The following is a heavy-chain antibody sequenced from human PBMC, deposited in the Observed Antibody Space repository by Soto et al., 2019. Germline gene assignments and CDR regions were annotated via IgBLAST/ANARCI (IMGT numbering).Heavy chain of an antibody. V-gene: IGHV3-23*01. Sequence: EVQLLESGGALVQPGGSLRLSCAASGFTFTTSAMSWVRQAPGKGLEWVSTLTGDGAYISYADSVKGRFTISRDNSQNTLYLHMNSLRADDTAIYYCARRMTAYFDFWGQGTLVTVSS. CDR2: LTGDGAYI. J-gene: IGHJ4*02. CDR1: GFTFTTSA. D-gene: IGHD2-8*01. CDR3: ARRMTAYFDF.